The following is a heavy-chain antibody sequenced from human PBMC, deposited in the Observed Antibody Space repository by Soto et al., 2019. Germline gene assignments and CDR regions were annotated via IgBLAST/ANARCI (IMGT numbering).Heavy chain of an antibody. J-gene: IGHJ4*02. CDR2: INAGNGNT. CDR3: ARIESGGADD. Sequence: QVQLVQSGAEEKKPGASVKVSCKASGYTFTSYAMHWVRQAPGQRLEWMGWINAGNGNTKYSQKFQGRATLTRDTSASTAYMERSSLRSEGTAVYYCARIESGGADDWGQGTLVTVSS. V-gene: IGHV1-3*05. CDR1: GYTFTSYA. D-gene: IGHD2-15*01.